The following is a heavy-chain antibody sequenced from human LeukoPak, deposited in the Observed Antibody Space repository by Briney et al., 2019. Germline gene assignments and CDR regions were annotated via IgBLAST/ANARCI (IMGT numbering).Heavy chain of an antibody. CDR1: GFTFTTYW. V-gene: IGHV3-7*01. CDR2: IKQDGTEK. D-gene: IGHD3-10*01. CDR3: ARVRYYGSGLPGYYMDV. J-gene: IGHJ6*03. Sequence: GGSLRLSCTASGFTFTTYWMSWVRHPPGRGLEWVANIKQDGTEKYYVDSVKGRFTISRDNAKNSLYLQMNSLRAEDTAVYYCARVRYYGSGLPGYYMDVWGKGTTVTVSS.